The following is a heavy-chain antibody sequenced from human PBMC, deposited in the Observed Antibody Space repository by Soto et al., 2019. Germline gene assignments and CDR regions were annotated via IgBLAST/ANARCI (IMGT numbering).Heavy chain of an antibody. CDR2: IYPGDSDT. CDR1: GYSFTSYW. J-gene: IGHJ6*02. CDR3: ARHGSIEYSSSVGYYYGMDV. V-gene: IGHV5-51*01. Sequence: RGESLKISCKGSGYSFTSYWIGWVRQMPGKALEWMGIIYPGDSDTRYSPSFQGQVTISADKSISTAYRQWSSLKASDTAMYYCARHGSIEYSSSVGYYYGMDVWGQGTTVTVCS. D-gene: IGHD6-6*01.